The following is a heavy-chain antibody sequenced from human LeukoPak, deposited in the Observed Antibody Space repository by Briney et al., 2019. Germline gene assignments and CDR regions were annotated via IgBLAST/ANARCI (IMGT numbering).Heavy chain of an antibody. CDR2: ISGSGGDT. V-gene: IGHV3-23*01. D-gene: IGHD1-1*01. Sequence: GGSLGLSGEASGFSFGTIAMSGVRRAPGKGRGWVSAISGSGGDTYYADSVKGRFTISRDNSKNTLYLQMNSLRAEDTAVYYCAKELIILPTGTVAFDIWGQGTMVPVSS. CDR1: GFSFGTIA. CDR3: AKELIILPTGTVAFDI. J-gene: IGHJ3*02.